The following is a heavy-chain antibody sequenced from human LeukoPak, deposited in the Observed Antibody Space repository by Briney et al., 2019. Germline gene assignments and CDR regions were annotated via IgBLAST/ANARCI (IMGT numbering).Heavy chain of an antibody. V-gene: IGHV3-74*01. Sequence: GGSLRLSCAASGFTFSNYWMHWVRQAPGKGLLWVSRINIDGSSTSYADSVKGRFTISRDNAKNTLYLQMNSLRAEDTAVYYCARAVAAAGTGGYLWGQGTLVTVSS. D-gene: IGHD6-13*01. CDR3: ARAVAAAGTGGYL. J-gene: IGHJ4*02. CDR1: GFTFSNYW. CDR2: INIDGSST.